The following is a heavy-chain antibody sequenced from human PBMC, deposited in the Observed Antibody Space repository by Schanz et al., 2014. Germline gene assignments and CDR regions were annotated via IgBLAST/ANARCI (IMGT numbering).Heavy chain of an antibody. D-gene: IGHD5-12*01. CDR2: ISGSGAST. CDR1: GFTFSIYG. J-gene: IGHJ4*02. Sequence: PGGSLRLSCAASGFTFSIYGMSWVRQAPGKGLEWVSTISGSGASTYYADSVKGRFTISRDNAKNSLYLQMNSLRAEDTAVYYCARSRGFDSIFDFWGRGTLVTVSS. CDR3: ARSRGFDSIFDF. V-gene: IGHV3-23*01.